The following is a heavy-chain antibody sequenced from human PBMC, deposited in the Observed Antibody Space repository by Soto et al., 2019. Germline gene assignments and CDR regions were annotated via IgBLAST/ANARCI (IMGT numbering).Heavy chain of an antibody. CDR2: IIPIFGTA. Sequence: GASVKVSCKASGGTFSSYAISWVRQAPGQGLEWMGGIIPIFGTANYAQKFQGRVTITADKSTSTAYMELGSLRSEDAAVYYCARYSSSPIPLFDYWGQGTLVTVSS. V-gene: IGHV1-69*06. D-gene: IGHD6-6*01. CDR1: GGTFSSYA. J-gene: IGHJ4*02. CDR3: ARYSSSPIPLFDY.